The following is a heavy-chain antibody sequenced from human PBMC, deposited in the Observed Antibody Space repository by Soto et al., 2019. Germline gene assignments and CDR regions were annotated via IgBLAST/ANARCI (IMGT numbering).Heavy chain of an antibody. J-gene: IGHJ4*02. Sequence: EVQLVESGGGVVRPGGSLRLSCAASGFTFDDYGMSWVRQAPGKGLEWVAGINWNGGSAGYADSVKGRVTITRDNAKNSLYLQMNSLRAEDTALFDCARLCSSGWYGAGRYWGQGKRVTVSS. CDR2: INWNGGSA. CDR3: ARLCSSGWYGAGRY. CDR1: GFTFDDYG. D-gene: IGHD6-19*01. V-gene: IGHV3-20*01.